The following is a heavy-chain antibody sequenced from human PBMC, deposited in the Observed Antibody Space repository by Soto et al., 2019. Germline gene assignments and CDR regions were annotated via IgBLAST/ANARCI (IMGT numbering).Heavy chain of an antibody. Sequence: SVKVSCKASGGTFSSYAISWVRQTPGQGLEWMGGIIPIFGTANYAQKFQGRVTITADESTSTAYMELSSLRSEDTAVYYCARQYSSGWYWGYFDYWGQGTLVTVS. CDR3: ARQYSSGWYWGYFDY. CDR2: IIPIFGTA. D-gene: IGHD6-19*01. V-gene: IGHV1-69*13. J-gene: IGHJ4*02. CDR1: GGTFSSYA.